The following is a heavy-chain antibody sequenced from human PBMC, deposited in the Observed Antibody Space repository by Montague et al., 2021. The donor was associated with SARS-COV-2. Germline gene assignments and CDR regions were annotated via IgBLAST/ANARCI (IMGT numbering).Heavy chain of an antibody. J-gene: IGHJ6*02. D-gene: IGHD1-26*01. CDR2: IYTSGST. CDR3: ARDRVDRYSGSRTAYGVDV. CDR1: GGSIRGGSYY. V-gene: IGHV4-61*02. Sequence: TLSLTCTVSGGSIRGGSYYWSRLRPPDGKGLDWVWRIYTSGSTNYNPSLKSPVTISVDKSKNQFSLQLSSVTAADTAVYYCARDRVDRYSGSRTAYGVDVWGQGTTVTVSS.